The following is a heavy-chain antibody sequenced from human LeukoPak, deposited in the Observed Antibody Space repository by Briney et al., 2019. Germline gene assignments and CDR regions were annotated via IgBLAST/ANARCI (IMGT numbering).Heavy chain of an antibody. Sequence: SVKVSCKASGGTSSSYAISWVRQAPGQGLEWMGGIIPIFGTANYAQKFQGRVTITTDESTSTAYMELSSLRSEDTAVYYCARVVTLDGYYFDYWGQGTLVTVSS. CDR1: GGTSSSYA. V-gene: IGHV1-69*05. D-gene: IGHD6-6*01. CDR3: ARVVTLDGYYFDY. CDR2: IIPIFGTA. J-gene: IGHJ4*02.